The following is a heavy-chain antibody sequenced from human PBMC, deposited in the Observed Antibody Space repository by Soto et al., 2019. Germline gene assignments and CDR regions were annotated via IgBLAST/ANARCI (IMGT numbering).Heavy chain of an antibody. CDR2: VSYDGSDQ. D-gene: IGHD5-18*01. CDR1: GVTFRHYG. V-gene: IGHV3-30*18. J-gene: IGHJ4*02. CDR3: AKEGDTGESTLGYHYDF. Sequence: QVHLVEAGGGVVLPGRSLRLSCAVSGVTFRHYGMHWVRQAPGKGLEWVADVSYDGSDQYYADSVKGRFTISRDNHKNTLYLQMNGLRANDTAVYYGAKEGDTGESTLGYHYDFWGQGNLVTVS.